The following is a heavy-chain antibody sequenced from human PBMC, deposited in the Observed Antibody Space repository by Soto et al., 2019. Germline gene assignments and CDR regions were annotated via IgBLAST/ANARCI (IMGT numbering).Heavy chain of an antibody. D-gene: IGHD3-22*01. CDR1: GFDFDDFA. Sequence: VQLVESGGGEIQTGGSLRLSCAAAGFDFDDFAMHWVRQAPGKGLEWVSLINSDGTDSYYMDSVRGRFTISRDNGKNSLYLQMDRLRPEETALYFCAKALYYYDSSPLDHWGQGTLVSVSA. V-gene: IGHV3-43D*03. CDR2: INSDGTDS. J-gene: IGHJ1*01. CDR3: AKALYYYDSSPLDH.